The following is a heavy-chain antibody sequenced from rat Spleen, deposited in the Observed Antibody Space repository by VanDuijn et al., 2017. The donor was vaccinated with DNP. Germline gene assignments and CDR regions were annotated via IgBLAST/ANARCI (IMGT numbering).Heavy chain of an antibody. CDR2: ISSSGNTI. D-gene: IGHD1-4*01. J-gene: IGHJ2*01. CDR1: GFTFSDYY. V-gene: IGHV5-25*01. Sequence: EVKLVESGGGLVQPGRSLKLSCAASGFTFSDYYMAWVRQHPTKGLEWVASISSSGNTIYFQDSVKGLFTLSRDNAKNSLYLQMNSLKSEDTATFYCARHGPYYVYNYRTSFDYWGQGVMVTVSS. CDR3: ARHGPYYVYNYRTSFDY.